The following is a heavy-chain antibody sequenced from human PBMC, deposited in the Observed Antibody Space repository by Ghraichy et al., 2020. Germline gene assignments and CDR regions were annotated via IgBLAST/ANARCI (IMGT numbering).Heavy chain of an antibody. D-gene: IGHD3-10*01. V-gene: IGHV2-5*02. J-gene: IGHJ3*02. CDR2: IYWDDDK. CDR3: AHRHPWFGESDAFDI. CDR1: GFSLSTSGVG. Sequence: SGPTLVKPTQTLTLTCTFSGFSLSTSGVGVGWIRQPPGKALEWLALIYWDDDKRYSPSLKSRLTITKDTSKNHVVLTMTNMDPVDTATYYCAHRHPWFGESDAFDIWGQGTMVTVSS.